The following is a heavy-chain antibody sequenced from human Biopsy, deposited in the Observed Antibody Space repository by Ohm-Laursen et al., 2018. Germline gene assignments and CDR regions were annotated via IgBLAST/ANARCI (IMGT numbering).Heavy chain of an antibody. CDR2: IYHSGST. V-gene: IGHV4-38-2*01. J-gene: IGHJ6*02. CDR1: GYSIKSGYY. CDR3: ARATNSTGWPYYYFYGMDV. Sequence: SETLSLTCAVSGYSIKSGYYWGWIRQPPGKGLEWIGNIYHSGSTYYNPSLKSRVTISVEKSKNQFSLRLNSVTAADTAVYYCARATNSTGWPYYYFYGMDVWGQGTTVTVSS. D-gene: IGHD2/OR15-2a*01.